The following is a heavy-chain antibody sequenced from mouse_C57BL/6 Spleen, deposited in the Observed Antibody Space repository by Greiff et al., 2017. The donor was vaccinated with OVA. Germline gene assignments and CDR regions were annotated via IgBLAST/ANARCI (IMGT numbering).Heavy chain of an antibody. D-gene: IGHD2-4*01. CDR3: ARNDYDQAWFAY. CDR1: GYTFTSYG. Sequence: VKLMESGAELARPGASVKLSCKASGYTFTSYGISWVKQRTGQGLEWIGEIYPRSGNTYYNEKFKGKATLTADKSSSTAYMELRSLTSEDSAVYFCARNDYDQAWFAYWGQGTLVTVSA. V-gene: IGHV1-81*01. J-gene: IGHJ3*01. CDR2: IYPRSGNT.